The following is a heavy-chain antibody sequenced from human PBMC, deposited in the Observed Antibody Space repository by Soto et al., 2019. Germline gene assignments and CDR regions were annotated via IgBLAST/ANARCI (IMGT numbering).Heavy chain of an antibody. V-gene: IGHV1-69*13. CDR1: GGTVSSYA. D-gene: IGHD2-2*01. CDR2: IIPIFGTA. CDR3: ASEGPGYCSGTSCYPLSYDY. J-gene: IGHJ4*02. Sequence: SVKVSCKASGGTVSSYAISWVLQAPGQGLEWMGWIIPIFGTANYAQKFQGRVTITADESTSTAYMELSSLRSEDTAVYYCASEGPGYCSGTSCYPLSYDYWGQGTLVPVSS.